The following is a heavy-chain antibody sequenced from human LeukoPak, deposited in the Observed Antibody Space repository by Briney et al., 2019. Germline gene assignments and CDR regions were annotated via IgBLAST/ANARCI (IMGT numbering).Heavy chain of an antibody. V-gene: IGHV4-61*02. D-gene: IGHD2-8*01. Sequence: SQTLSLTCTVSGGSISSGSYYWSWIRQPAGKGLEWIGRIYTSGSTNYNPSLKSRVTISVDTSKNQFSLKLSSVTAADTAVYYCARDRGYCTNGVCYTRYYMDVWGKGTTVTVSS. CDR3: ARDRGYCTNGVCYTRYYMDV. J-gene: IGHJ6*03. CDR1: GGSISSGSYY. CDR2: IYTSGST.